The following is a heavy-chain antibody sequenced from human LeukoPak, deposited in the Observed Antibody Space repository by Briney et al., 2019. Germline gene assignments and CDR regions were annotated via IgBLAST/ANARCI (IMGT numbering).Heavy chain of an antibody. D-gene: IGHD1-26*01. Sequence: ASVKVSCKASGYTFTGYYMHWVRQAPGQGLEWMGWINPNSGGTNYAQKFQGGVTMTRDTSISTAYMELSRLRSDDTAVYYCARQERYYYYYYMGVWGKGTTVTVSS. J-gene: IGHJ6*03. CDR3: ARQERYYYYYYMGV. CDR1: GYTFTGYY. CDR2: INPNSGGT. V-gene: IGHV1-2*02.